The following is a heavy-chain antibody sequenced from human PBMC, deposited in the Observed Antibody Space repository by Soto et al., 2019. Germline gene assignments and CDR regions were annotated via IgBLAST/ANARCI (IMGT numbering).Heavy chain of an antibody. CDR3: ARDPAGSGFAFDS. J-gene: IGHJ4*02. CDR2: IWNDGSNK. D-gene: IGHD6-25*01. Sequence: GGSLRLSCAASGFTFSNDAMHWVRQAPGKGLEWVAFIWNDGSNKYYADSVKDRFTISRDNSKNTVDLQMNSLRAEDTAVYYCARDPAGSGFAFDSWGQGTLVTVS. V-gene: IGHV3-33*01. CDR1: GFTFSNDA.